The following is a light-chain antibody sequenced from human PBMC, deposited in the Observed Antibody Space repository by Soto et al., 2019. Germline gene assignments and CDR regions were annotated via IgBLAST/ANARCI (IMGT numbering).Light chain of an antibody. CDR2: GNT. CDR1: SSNIGAGFD. J-gene: IGLJ2*01. V-gene: IGLV1-40*01. CDR3: QSFDISLSGWI. Sequence: HSVLTQPPSVSGAPGQRVTVSCTGSSSNIGAGFDVHWYQQLPGTAPKLLIYGNTNRPSGVPDRFSGSKSGTSASLAITGLQAEDEADYYCQSFDISLSGWIFGGGTKLTVL.